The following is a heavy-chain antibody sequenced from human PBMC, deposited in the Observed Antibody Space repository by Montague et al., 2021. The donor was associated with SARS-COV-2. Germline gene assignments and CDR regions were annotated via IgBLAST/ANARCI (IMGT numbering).Heavy chain of an antibody. CDR1: GFSFSDSY. CDR2: ISGSSSYT. CDR3: ARGQYCTKGVCYSRGFDY. V-gene: IGHV3-11*05. D-gene: IGHD2-8*01. J-gene: IGHJ4*02. Sequence: SLRLSCAASGFSFSDSYMSWIRQAPGKGLEWVSYISGSSSYTNYADSVKGRFTISRDNAKNSLYLQMNSLRAEDTAVYYCARGQYCTKGVCYSRGFDYWGQGTLVTVSS.